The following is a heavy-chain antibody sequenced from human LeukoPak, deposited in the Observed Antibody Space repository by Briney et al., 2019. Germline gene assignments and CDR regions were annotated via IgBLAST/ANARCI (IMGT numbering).Heavy chain of an antibody. J-gene: IGHJ4*02. CDR2: INGDGSAT. CDR1: EFTFSGHW. Sequence: GGSLRLSCAASEFTFSGHWMYWLRQAPGKGLAWVSRINGDGSATNYAGSMKGRFTISRDNAKNILYLQMNSLREDDTAVYYCARDINWGQVDYWGQGTLVTVSS. V-gene: IGHV3-74*01. D-gene: IGHD7-27*01. CDR3: ARDINWGQVDY.